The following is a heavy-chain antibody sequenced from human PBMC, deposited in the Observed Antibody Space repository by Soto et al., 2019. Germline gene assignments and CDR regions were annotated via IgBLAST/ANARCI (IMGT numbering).Heavy chain of an antibody. CDR3: ANCPSPVDTAMVAKDVGVGDDY. Sequence: QVQLVESGGGVVQPGRSLRLSCAASGFTFSSYGMHWVRQAPGKGLEWVAVISYDGSNKYYADSVKGRFTISRDNSKNTLYLQMNSLRAEDTAVYYCANCPSPVDTAMVAKDVGVGDDYWGQGTLVTVSS. D-gene: IGHD5-18*01. CDR2: ISYDGSNK. V-gene: IGHV3-30*18. J-gene: IGHJ4*02. CDR1: GFTFSSYG.